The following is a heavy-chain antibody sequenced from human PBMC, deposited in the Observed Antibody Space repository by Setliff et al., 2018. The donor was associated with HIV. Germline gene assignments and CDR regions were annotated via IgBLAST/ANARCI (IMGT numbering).Heavy chain of an antibody. CDR3: ARGERGFLDFNWFDP. D-gene: IGHD3-3*01. V-gene: IGHV1-69*13. CDR2: IIAISGTP. J-gene: IGHJ5*02. CDR1: GGTFSSYA. Sequence: GASVKVSCKASGGTFSSYAISWVRQTPGQGLEWMGGIIAISGTPNYAQKFQGRVTITADESTSTAYMELSSLRSEGTAVYYCARGERGFLDFNWFDPWGQGTLVTVSS.